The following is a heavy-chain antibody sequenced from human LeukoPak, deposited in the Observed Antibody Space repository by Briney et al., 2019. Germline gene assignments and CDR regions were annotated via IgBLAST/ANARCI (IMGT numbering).Heavy chain of an antibody. CDR3: AKGAGGFSYYNWFDP. CDR1: GFTFSSHGM. CDR2: IYYSGST. V-gene: IGHV4-39*07. J-gene: IGHJ5*02. D-gene: IGHD5-18*01. Sequence: GSLRLSCAASGFTFSSHGMSWVRQPPGKGLEGVGGIYYSGSTYYNPSLKRRVTISVDTSKNQFSLKLASVTAADTAIYYCAKGAGGFSYYNWFDPWGQGTLVTVSS.